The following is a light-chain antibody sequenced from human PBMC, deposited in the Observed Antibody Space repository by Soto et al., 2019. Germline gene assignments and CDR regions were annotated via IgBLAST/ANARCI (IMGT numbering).Light chain of an antibody. CDR2: RNN. CDR3: ASWDAKVGSPA. V-gene: IGLV1-47*01. Sequence: QSVLTQPPSASGTPGQRVTISCSGSNSNIGSKYVYWYQQFPGTAPQLLIYRNNHRPSVVPDRFSGSTSGTSASRAISILRSEDDADYYCASWDAKVGSPAFGGGTKLTVL. CDR1: NSNIGSKY. J-gene: IGLJ2*01.